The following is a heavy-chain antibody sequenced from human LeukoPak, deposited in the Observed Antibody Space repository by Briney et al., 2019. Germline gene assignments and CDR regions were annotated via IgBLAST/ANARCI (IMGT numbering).Heavy chain of an antibody. CDR3: AKDKGYSYGHGLDY. D-gene: IGHD5-18*01. Sequence: GGSLRLSCAASGFTFDDYYMHWVRETPGEGLEWVSLITRDGGSPYYAGSVKGRFTISRDNSKRSLYLQMNSLRTEDTALYSCAKDKGYSYGHGLDYWGQGTLVTVSS. CDR1: GFTFDDYY. V-gene: IGHV3-43*01. CDR2: ITRDGGSP. J-gene: IGHJ4*02.